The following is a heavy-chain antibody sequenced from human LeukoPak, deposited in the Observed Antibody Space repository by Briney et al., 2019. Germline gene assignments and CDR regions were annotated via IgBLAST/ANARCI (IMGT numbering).Heavy chain of an antibody. CDR3: ARGPMVRGVMDSNWFDP. V-gene: IGHV4-59*12. J-gene: IGHJ5*02. Sequence: PSETLSLTCTVSGGSISSYYWSWIRQPPGKGLEWIGYIYYSGSTNYNPSLKSRVTISVDTSKNQFSLKLSSVTAADTAVYYCARGPMVRGVMDSNWFDPWGQGTLVTVSS. D-gene: IGHD3-10*01. CDR1: GGSISSYY. CDR2: IYYSGST.